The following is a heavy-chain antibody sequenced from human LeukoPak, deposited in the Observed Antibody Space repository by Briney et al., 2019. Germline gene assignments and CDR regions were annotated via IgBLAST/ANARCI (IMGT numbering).Heavy chain of an antibody. CDR2: ISWDGGST. D-gene: IGHD2-2*02. CDR3: AKYIKYCSSTSCYTGDAFDI. V-gene: IGHV3-43D*03. J-gene: IGHJ3*02. CDR1: GFTFDDYA. Sequence: GGSLRLSCAASGFTFDDYAMHWVRQAPGKGLEWVSLISWDGGSTYYADSVKGRFTISRDNSKNSLYLQMNSLRAEDTALYYCAKYIKYCSSTSCYTGDAFDIWGHGTMVTVSS.